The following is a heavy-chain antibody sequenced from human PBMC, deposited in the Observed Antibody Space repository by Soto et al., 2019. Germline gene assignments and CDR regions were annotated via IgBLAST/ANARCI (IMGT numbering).Heavy chain of an antibody. D-gene: IGHD5-12*01. CDR3: ASLYSGYDGWYCDL. J-gene: IGHJ2*01. CDR2: IYYSGST. V-gene: IGHV4-31*03. CDR1: GGSISSGGYY. Sequence: QVQLQESGPGLVKPSQTLSLTCTVSGGSISSGGYYWSWIRQHPGKGLEWIGYIYYSGSTYYTPSLKSRVTVAVDTSKNQRSLKLSSVTAADTAVYYCASLYSGYDGWYCDLWGRGTLVTVSS.